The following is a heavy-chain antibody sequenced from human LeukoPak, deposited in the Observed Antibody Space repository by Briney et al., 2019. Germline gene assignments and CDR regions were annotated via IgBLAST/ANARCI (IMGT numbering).Heavy chain of an antibody. CDR3: ARAPYCSSTSCMGFDP. V-gene: IGHV1-3*01. J-gene: IGHJ3*01. CDR1: GYTFTGYA. D-gene: IGHD2-2*01. Sequence: ASVKVSCKASGYTFTGYAMHWVRQAPGQRLEWMGWINAGNGNTKYSQKFQGRVTITRDTSASTAYMELSSLRSEDTAVYYCARAPYCSSTSCMGFDPWGQGTMVTVSS. CDR2: INAGNGNT.